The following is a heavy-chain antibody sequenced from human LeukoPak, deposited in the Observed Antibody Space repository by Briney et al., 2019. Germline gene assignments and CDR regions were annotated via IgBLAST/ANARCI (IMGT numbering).Heavy chain of an antibody. D-gene: IGHD3-22*01. CDR3: ARAPMYYYDSSGYYDYYYYGMDV. CDR1: GGTFSSYA. CDR2: IIPIFGTA. J-gene: IGHJ6*02. Sequence: ASVKVSCKASGGTFSSYAISWVRQAPGQGLEWMGGIIPIFGTANYARKFQGRVTITADESTSTAYMELSSLRSEDTAVYYCARAPMYYYDSSGYYDYYYYGMDVWGQGTTVTVSS. V-gene: IGHV1-69*13.